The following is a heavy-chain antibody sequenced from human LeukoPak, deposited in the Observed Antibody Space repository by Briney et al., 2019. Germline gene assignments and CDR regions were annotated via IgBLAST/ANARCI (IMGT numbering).Heavy chain of an antibody. V-gene: IGHV4-34*01. CDR3: ARGEDAFDI. CDR2: INHSGST. Sequence: SETLSLTCAVYGGSFSGYYWSWIRQPPGKGLEWIGEINHSGSTNYNPSLKSRVTISVDTSKNQFSLKLSSVTAADTAVYYCARGEDAFDIWGQGTMVTVSS. CDR1: GGSFSGYY. J-gene: IGHJ3*02.